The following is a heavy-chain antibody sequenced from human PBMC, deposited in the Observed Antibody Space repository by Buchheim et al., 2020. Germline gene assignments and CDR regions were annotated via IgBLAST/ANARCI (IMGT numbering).Heavy chain of an antibody. CDR1: GFTFSSYS. Sequence: EVQLVESGGGLVKPGGSLRLSCAASGFTFSSYSMNWVRQAPGKGLEWVSSISSSSSYIYYADTVKGRFTISRDNAKNSLYLQMNSLRAEDTAVYYCARESIAAAKGRRADYWGQGTL. J-gene: IGHJ4*02. CDR3: ARESIAAAKGRRADY. CDR2: ISSSSSYI. D-gene: IGHD6-13*01. V-gene: IGHV3-21*01.